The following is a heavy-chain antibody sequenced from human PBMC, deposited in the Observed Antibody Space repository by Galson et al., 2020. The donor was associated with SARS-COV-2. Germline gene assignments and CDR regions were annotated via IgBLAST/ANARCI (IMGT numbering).Heavy chain of an antibody. Sequence: ASVKVSCKVSGYTLTELSMHWVRQAPGKGLEWMGGFDPEDGETIYAQKFQGRVTMTEDTSTDTAYMELSSPRSEDTAVYYCATGAAVAGSPQYYYHYYGMDVWGQGTTVTVSS. CDR3: ATGAAVAGSPQYYYHYYGMDV. CDR1: GYTLTELS. V-gene: IGHV1-24*01. D-gene: IGHD6-19*01. J-gene: IGHJ6*02. CDR2: FDPEDGET.